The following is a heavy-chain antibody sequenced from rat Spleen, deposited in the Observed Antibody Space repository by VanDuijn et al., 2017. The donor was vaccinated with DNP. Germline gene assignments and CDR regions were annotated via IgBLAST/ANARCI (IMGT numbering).Heavy chain of an antibody. D-gene: IGHD4-1*01. J-gene: IGHJ2*01. CDR1: GFTFSNYG. V-gene: IGHV5S13*01. CDR2: ITNSGGST. CDR3: ARLGPHYFDC. Sequence: EVQLVETGGGLVQPGRSLKLSCVASGFTFSNYGMAWVRQAPTKGLEWVASITNSGGSTYYRDSVKGRITISRDNAKSTLYLQMDSLRSEDTATYYCARLGPHYFDCWGQGIMVTVSS.